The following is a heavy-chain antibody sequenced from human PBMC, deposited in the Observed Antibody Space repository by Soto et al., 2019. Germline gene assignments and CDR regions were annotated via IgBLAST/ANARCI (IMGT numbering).Heavy chain of an antibody. D-gene: IGHD2-8*01. CDR2: ISYDGSNK. J-gene: IGHJ4*02. Sequence: GGSLRLSCAASGFTFSSYGMHWVRQAPGKGLEWVAVISYDGSNKYYADSVKGRFTISRDNSKNTLYLQMNGLRDEDTAVYHCARDRDNGGYVDYWGRGTLVTVSS. V-gene: IGHV3-30*03. CDR3: ARDRDNGGYVDY. CDR1: GFTFSSYG.